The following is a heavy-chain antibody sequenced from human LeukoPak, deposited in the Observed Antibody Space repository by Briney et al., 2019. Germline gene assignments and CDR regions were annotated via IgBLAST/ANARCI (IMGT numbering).Heavy chain of an antibody. J-gene: IGHJ6*03. Sequence: SETLSLTCTVSGGSISSYYWSWIRQPAGKGLEWIGRIYTSGSTNYNPSLKSRVTMSVDTSKNQFSLKLSSVTAADTAVYYCARTLKDYYDSSGYYYYYYMDVWGKGTTVTVSS. D-gene: IGHD3-22*01. CDR1: GGSISSYY. CDR2: IYTSGST. V-gene: IGHV4-4*07. CDR3: ARTLKDYYDSSGYYYYYYMDV.